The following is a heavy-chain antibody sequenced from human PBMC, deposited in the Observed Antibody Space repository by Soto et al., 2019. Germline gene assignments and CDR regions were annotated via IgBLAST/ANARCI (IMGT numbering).Heavy chain of an antibody. CDR3: ARDFSMVGRFDY. CDR2: ISSSGST. J-gene: IGHJ4*02. CDR1: GDSISSNTNY. V-gene: IGHV4-30-4*01. D-gene: IGHD3-10*02. Sequence: SETLSLTCTVSGDSISSNTNYWSWIRQPPGEGLEWIGYISSSGSTHYNPSLKSRVTISIDTSKNQFSLELSSVTAADTAVYYCARDFSMVGRFDYWGQGTLVTVSS.